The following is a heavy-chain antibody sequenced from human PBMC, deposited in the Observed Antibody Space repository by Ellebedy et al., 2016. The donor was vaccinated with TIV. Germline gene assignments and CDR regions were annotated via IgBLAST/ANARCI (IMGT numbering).Heavy chain of an antibody. D-gene: IGHD3-16*01. V-gene: IGHV4-59*12. CDR2: IYYSGST. CDR1: GGSISSYY. CDR3: ARSDYVWGSPDAFDI. Sequence: SETLSLXXTVSGGSISSYYWSWIRQPPGKGLEWIGYIYYSGSTNYNPSLKSRVTISVDTSKNQFSLKLSSVTAADTAVYYCARSDYVWGSPDAFDIWGQGTMVTVSS. J-gene: IGHJ3*02.